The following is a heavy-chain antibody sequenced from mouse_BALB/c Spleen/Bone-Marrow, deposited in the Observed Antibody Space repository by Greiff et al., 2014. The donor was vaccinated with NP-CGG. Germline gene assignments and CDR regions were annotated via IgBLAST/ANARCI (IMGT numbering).Heavy chain of an antibody. CDR2: VNPYNGGT. D-gene: IGHD2-2*01. V-gene: IGHV1-19*01. CDR3: ARGGYRDY. Sequence: EVQLQQSGPELVKPGASVKMSCKASGYTFTDYYMDWVKQSHGESFEWIGRVNPYNGGTSYNQKFKGKATLTVDKSSTTAYMELHSLTSEDSAVYYCARGGYRDYWGQGTTLTVSS. CDR1: GYTFTDYY. J-gene: IGHJ2*01.